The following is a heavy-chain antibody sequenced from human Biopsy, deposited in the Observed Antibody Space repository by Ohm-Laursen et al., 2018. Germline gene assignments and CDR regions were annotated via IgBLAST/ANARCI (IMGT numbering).Heavy chain of an antibody. D-gene: IGHD3-16*01. Sequence: ASVKVSCKSSGYTFTDYRLYWVRQAPGQGLDLMGWIDPNTGDTDYPQKFQGRVTMTSDTSIDTTYVELSSLTSGDTAVYYCALGEPFDYWGQGTLVTVSS. J-gene: IGHJ4*02. CDR2: IDPNTGDT. CDR1: GYTFTDYR. V-gene: IGHV1-2*02. CDR3: ALGEPFDY.